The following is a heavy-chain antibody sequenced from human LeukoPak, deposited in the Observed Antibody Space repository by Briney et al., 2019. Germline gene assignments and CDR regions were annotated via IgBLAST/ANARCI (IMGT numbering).Heavy chain of an antibody. CDR3: ARAPEGRGPSVVDY. J-gene: IGHJ4*02. V-gene: IGHV1-18*01. CDR2: ISAYNGNT. CDR1: GYTFTSYG. Sequence: ASVKVSCKASGYTFTSYGISWVRQAPGQGLEWMGWISAYNGNTNYAQKLQGRVNVNTDSSASTAYMELRSLRSDDAAVYYCARAPEGRGPSVVDYWGKGTLVTVSS. D-gene: IGHD3-10*01.